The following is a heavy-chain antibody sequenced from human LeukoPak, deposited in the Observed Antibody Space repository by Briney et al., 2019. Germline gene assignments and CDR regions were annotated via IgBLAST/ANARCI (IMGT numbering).Heavy chain of an antibody. V-gene: IGHV3-23*01. Sequence: RGSLRLSCAASGSTFSSYAMSWVRQAPGKGLEWVSAISGSGGSTYYADSVKGRFTISRDNSKNTLYLQMNSLRAEDTAVYYCAKSRAVAGPFDYWGQGTLVTVSS. D-gene: IGHD6-19*01. CDR3: AKSRAVAGPFDY. CDR1: GSTFSSYA. J-gene: IGHJ4*02. CDR2: ISGSGGST.